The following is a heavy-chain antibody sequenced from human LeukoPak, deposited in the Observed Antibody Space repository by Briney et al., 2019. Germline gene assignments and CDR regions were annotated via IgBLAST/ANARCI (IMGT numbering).Heavy chain of an antibody. CDR2: INHSGST. CDR1: GGSFSGYY. CDR3: ARGDSSGYYYEWVDP. J-gene: IGHJ5*02. D-gene: IGHD3-22*01. Sequence: SETLSLTCAVYGGSFSGYYWSWIRQPPGKGLEWIGEINHSGSTNYNPSLKSRVTISVDTSKNQFSLKLSSMTAADTAVYYCARGDSSGYYYEWVDPWGQGTLVTVSS. V-gene: IGHV4-34*01.